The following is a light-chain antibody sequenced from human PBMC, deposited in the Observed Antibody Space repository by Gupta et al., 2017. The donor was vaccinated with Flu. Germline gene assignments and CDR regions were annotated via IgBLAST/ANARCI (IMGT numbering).Light chain of an antibody. CDR2: EGS. Sequence: QSALPHPASVSGSPGQSITIHCTGTSSDVGSYNLVSWYQQHPGKAPKLMIYEGSKRPSGVSNRFSGSKSGNTASLTISGLQAEDEADYYCCSYAGSSTHYVFGTGTKVTVL. V-gene: IGLV2-23*01. CDR3: CSYAGSSTHYV. J-gene: IGLJ1*01. CDR1: SSDVGSYNL.